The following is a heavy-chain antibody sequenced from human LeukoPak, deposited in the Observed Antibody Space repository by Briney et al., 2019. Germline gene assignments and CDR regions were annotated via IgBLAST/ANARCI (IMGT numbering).Heavy chain of an antibody. Sequence: GGSLRLSCAASGFTLSTYSMKWVRQAPGKGLEWVSYVSSSSSIIYYSDSVKGRFTISRDNAKNSLYLQMNSLRVEDTAVYYCAREEGYCSGGSRYTWYYMDVWGKGTTVTVSS. CDR3: AREEGYCSGGSRYTWYYMDV. J-gene: IGHJ6*03. V-gene: IGHV3-48*01. CDR1: GFTLSTYS. D-gene: IGHD2-15*01. CDR2: VSSSSSII.